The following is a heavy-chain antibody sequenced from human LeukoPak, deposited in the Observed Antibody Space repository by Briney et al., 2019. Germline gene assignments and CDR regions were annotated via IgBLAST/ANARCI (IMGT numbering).Heavy chain of an antibody. CDR1: GGSISSSSYY. Sequence: SETLSLTCTVSGGSISSSSYYWGWIRQPPGKGLEWIGSIYYSGSTYYNPSLKSRVTISVDTSKNQFSLKLSSVTAANTAVYYCARSIQSKGGDEYDFWSGYTYFDYWGQGTLVTVSS. D-gene: IGHD3/OR15-3a*01. CDR3: ARSIQSKGGDEYDFWSGYTYFDY. CDR2: IYYSGST. J-gene: IGHJ4*02. V-gene: IGHV4-39*07.